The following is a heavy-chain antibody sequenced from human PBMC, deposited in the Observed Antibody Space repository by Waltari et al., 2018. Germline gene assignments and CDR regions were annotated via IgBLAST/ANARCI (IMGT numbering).Heavy chain of an antibody. CDR2: ISSNGGYA. CDR3: ARVGSIYRVGWFDP. J-gene: IGHJ5*02. V-gene: IGHV3-11*06. Sequence: QVQLVESGGALVRPGGSLRLSCAASGFVFNNYYMTWIRQAQGKGPEVVADISSNGGYAIYADSVKGLFTMSRDNGQNSLFLQMNTLRGNDTAVYYCARVGSIYRVGWFDPWGQGTLVTVSS. D-gene: IGHD3-10*01. CDR1: GFVFNNYY.